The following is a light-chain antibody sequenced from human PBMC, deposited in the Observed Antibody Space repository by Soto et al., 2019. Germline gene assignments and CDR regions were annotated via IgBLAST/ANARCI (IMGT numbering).Light chain of an antibody. J-gene: IGLJ2*01. V-gene: IGLV2-14*01. CDR1: SRDIGGFNY. CDR2: DVN. CDR3: TSYSISSTLVL. Sequence: QSALTQPASVSGSLGQSITISCTGTSRDIGGFNYVSWYQQHPGKAPKLMIYDVNYRPSGVSDRFSASKSDNTASLTISGLHAEYEADYYCTSYSISSTLVLFGGGTKVTGL.